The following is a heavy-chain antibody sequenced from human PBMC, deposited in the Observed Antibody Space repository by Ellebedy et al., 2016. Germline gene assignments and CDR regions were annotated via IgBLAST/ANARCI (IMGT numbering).Heavy chain of an antibody. J-gene: IGHJ4*02. D-gene: IGHD5-12*01. Sequence: GGSLRLXXAASGFTFSSYAMSWVRQAPGKGLEWVSAISGSGGSTYYADSVKGRFTISRDNSKNTLYLQMNSLRAEDTAVYYCAKGRWGGYHETCYFDYWGQGTLVTVSS. V-gene: IGHV3-23*01. CDR3: AKGRWGGYHETCYFDY. CDR2: ISGSGGST. CDR1: GFTFSSYA.